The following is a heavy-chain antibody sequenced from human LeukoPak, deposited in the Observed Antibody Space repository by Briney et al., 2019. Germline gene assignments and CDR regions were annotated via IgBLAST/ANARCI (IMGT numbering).Heavy chain of an antibody. D-gene: IGHD3-10*01. Sequence: ASVKVSCKASGYTFTGYYMLWVRQAPGQGLEWMGRINTNSGGTNYAQKFQGRVTMTRDTSISTAYMELSRLRSDDTAVYYCAREMVRGVYWYFDLWGRGTLVTVSS. CDR1: GYTFTGYY. CDR3: AREMVRGVYWYFDL. J-gene: IGHJ2*01. CDR2: INTNSGGT. V-gene: IGHV1-2*06.